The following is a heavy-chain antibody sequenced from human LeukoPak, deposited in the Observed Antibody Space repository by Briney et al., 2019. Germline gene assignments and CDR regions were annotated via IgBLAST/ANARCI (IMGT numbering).Heavy chain of an antibody. CDR1: GFTFSSYA. CDR3: AREGPPTYYYDSSVSGAFDI. Sequence: SGRSLRLSCAASGFTFSSYAMHWVRQAPGKGLEWVAVIPYDGSNKYYADSVKGRFTISRDNSKNTLYLQMNSLRAEDTAVYYCAREGPPTYYYDSSVSGAFDIWGQGTMVTVSS. V-gene: IGHV3-30-3*01. J-gene: IGHJ3*02. D-gene: IGHD3-22*01. CDR2: IPYDGSNK.